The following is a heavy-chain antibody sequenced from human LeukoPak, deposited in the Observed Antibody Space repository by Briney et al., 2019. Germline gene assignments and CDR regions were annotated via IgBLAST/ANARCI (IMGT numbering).Heavy chain of an antibody. D-gene: IGHD2/OR15-2a*01. CDR2: MNPNSGNT. V-gene: IGHV1-8*02. J-gene: IGHJ4*02. CDR3: ARGLRPTSFAY. Sequence: GASVKVSCKASGYTFTGYYMHWVRQAPGQGLEWMGWMNPNSGNTGYAQKFQGRVTMTRNTSISTAYMELSSLRSEDTAVYYCARGLRPTSFAYWGQGTLVTVSS. CDR1: GYTFTGYY.